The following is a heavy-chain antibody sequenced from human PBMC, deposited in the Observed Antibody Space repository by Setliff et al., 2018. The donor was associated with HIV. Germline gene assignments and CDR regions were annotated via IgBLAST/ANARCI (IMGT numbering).Heavy chain of an antibody. J-gene: IGHJ4*02. CDR2: IYTSGTT. CDR1: GVSISGHF. V-gene: IGHV4-4*09. D-gene: IGHD2-8*02. Sequence: SETLSLTCFVSGVSISGHFWGWIRLPPGKGLEWIGYIYTSGTTEYNPSLDSRVTISVDTSRDQFSLNLRSVTAADTALYFCARLIHTGLLYFDYWGLGMLVTVSS. CDR3: ARLIHTGLLYFDY.